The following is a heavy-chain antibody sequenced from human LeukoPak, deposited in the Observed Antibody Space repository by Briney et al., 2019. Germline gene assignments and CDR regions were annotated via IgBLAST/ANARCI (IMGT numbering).Heavy chain of an antibody. Sequence: SETLSLTCAVYGGSFSGYYWSWIRQPPGKGLEWIGEINHSGSTNYNPSLKSRVTISVDTSKNQSSLKLSSVTAADTAVYYCAREGRIGDYVWGSYRSWAFDIWGQGTMVTVSS. CDR3: AREGRIGDYVWGSYRSWAFDI. CDR2: INHSGST. V-gene: IGHV4-34*01. D-gene: IGHD3-16*02. J-gene: IGHJ3*02. CDR1: GGSFSGYY.